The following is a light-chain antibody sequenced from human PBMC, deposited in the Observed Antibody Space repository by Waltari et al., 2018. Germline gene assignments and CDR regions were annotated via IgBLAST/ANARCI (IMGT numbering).Light chain of an antibody. Sequence: QSALTQPASVSGSPGQSISISCIGTSSDIGTFNLVSWYLQYPGPAPKHLIYDLSHRPSGGSRSFSGSKAGNTASLTISGLQDEDEAIYYCCSYAGSRSWVFGGEAKLTVL. CDR1: SSDIGTFNL. CDR3: CSYAGSRSWV. CDR2: DLS. V-gene: IGLV2-23*02. J-gene: IGLJ3*02.